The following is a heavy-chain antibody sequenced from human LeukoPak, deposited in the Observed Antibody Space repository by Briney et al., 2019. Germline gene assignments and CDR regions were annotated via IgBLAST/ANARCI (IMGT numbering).Heavy chain of an antibody. CDR1: GLTFSNYA. V-gene: IGHV3-30*04. CDR2: LAHDGGDR. D-gene: IGHD6-13*01. J-gene: IGHJ4*02. CDR3: ARGTPAAAGIDY. Sequence: GGSLRLSCAASGLTFSNYAMHWVRQAPGKGLEWVAVLAHDGGDRYFADSVKGRFTISRDNSKNTLYLQMSGLRAEDTALYYCARGTPAAAGIDYWGQGTLVTVS.